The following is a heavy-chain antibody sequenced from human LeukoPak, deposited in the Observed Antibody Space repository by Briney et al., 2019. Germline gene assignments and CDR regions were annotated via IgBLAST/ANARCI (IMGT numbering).Heavy chain of an antibody. V-gene: IGHV1-2*04. CDR1: GYTFTGYY. Sequence: AAPVKVSCKASGYTFTGYYVHWVRQAPGQGLEWMGWIDPNSGDTNYAQKFQDWVIMTRDTSITTAYMELTRLRSDDTAMYYCARDSPFGMVTIALDYWGQGTLVTVSS. J-gene: IGHJ4*02. CDR3: ARDSPFGMVTIALDY. D-gene: IGHD3-3*01. CDR2: IDPNSGDT.